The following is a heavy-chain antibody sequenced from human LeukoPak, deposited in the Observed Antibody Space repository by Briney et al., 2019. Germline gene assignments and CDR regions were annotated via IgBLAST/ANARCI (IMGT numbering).Heavy chain of an antibody. Sequence: ASVKVSCKASGYTFTSYYMHWVRQAPGQGLEWMGIINPGGGSTSYAQKFQGRVTMTRDTSTSTVYMELSSLRSEDTAVYYCARASTNRGYSYGPYFDYWGQGTLVTVSS. CDR2: INPGGGST. V-gene: IGHV1-46*01. CDR1: GYTFTSYY. J-gene: IGHJ4*02. D-gene: IGHD5-18*01. CDR3: ARASTNRGYSYGPYFDY.